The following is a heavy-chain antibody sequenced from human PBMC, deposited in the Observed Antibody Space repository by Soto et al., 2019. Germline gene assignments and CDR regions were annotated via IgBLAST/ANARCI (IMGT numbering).Heavy chain of an antibody. V-gene: IGHV4-59*01. CDR3: ARVYSSSAEIDY. CDR1: GGSISSYY. J-gene: IGHJ4*02. Sequence: SSETLSLTCTVSGGSISSYYWSWIRQPPGKGLEWIGYIYYSGSTNYNPSLKSRVTISVDTSKNQFSLKLSSVTAADTAVYYCARVYSSSAEIDYWGQGTLVTVSS. CDR2: IYYSGST. D-gene: IGHD6-6*01.